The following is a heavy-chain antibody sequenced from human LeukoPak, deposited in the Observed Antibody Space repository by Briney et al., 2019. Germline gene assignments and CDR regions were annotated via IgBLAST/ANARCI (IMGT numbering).Heavy chain of an antibody. CDR2: VSGDGGIT. CDR3: AKGVSGGRLPFDY. D-gene: IGHD3-3*01. CDR1: GFTFSTYA. Sequence: GGSLRLSCAASGFTFSTYAMSWVRQVPGKGREWVSTVSGDGGITYYADSLKGRFTISRDNSKNTLYLQMNSLRAEDTAVFYCAKGVSGGRLPFDYWGQGTLVTVSS. V-gene: IGHV3-23*01. J-gene: IGHJ4*02.